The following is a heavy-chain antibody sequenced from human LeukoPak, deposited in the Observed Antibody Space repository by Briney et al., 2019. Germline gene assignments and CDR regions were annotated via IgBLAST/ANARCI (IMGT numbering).Heavy chain of an antibody. CDR3: ARDLAPTVPTGGGNYFDY. V-gene: IGHV3-66*01. D-gene: IGHD4-17*01. CDR2: IYSGGDT. Sequence: GGSLRLSCTASGFTVSSNFMSWVRQAPRKGLEWVSVIYSGGDTYYADSVKGRFTISRDHSKNTVYLQMNRLRAEDTAVYYCARDLAPTVPTGGGNYFDYWGQGTLVTVSS. J-gene: IGHJ4*02. CDR1: GFTVSSNF.